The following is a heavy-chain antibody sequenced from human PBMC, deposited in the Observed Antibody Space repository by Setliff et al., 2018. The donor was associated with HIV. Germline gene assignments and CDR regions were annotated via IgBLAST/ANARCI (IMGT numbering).Heavy chain of an antibody. Sequence: SETLSLTCAVSGGSISSNSWWSWVRQPPGKGLEWIGEINQSGSRNYNPSLKSRVTISVDTSKNLFSLRLIFVTAADTGVYYCGRGWFDPWGQGTLVTVSS. CDR2: INQSGSR. V-gene: IGHV4-4*02. D-gene: IGHD3-10*01. J-gene: IGHJ5*02. CDR1: GGSISSNSW. CDR3: GRGWFDP.